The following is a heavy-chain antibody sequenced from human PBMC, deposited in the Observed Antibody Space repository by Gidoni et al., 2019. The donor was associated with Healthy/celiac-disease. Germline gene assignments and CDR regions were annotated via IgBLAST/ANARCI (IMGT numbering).Heavy chain of an antibody. D-gene: IGHD2-2*01. CDR3: ARVVPAALESSFWFDP. CDR1: GGSISSSSYY. V-gene: IGHV4-39*01. J-gene: IGHJ5*02. CDR2: TYYSGST. Sequence: HLQLQESGPGLVKPSETLSLTCTVSGGSISSSSYYWGWIRQHPGKGLEWIGRTYYSGSTYDNPSLKSRVTISVDTSKNQFSLKLSSVTAADTAVYYCARVVPAALESSFWFDPWGQGTLVTVSS.